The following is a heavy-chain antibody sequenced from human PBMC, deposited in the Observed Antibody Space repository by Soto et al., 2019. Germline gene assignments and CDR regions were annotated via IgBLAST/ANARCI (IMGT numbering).Heavy chain of an antibody. CDR2: ISGSGGST. Sequence: EVQLLESVGGLVQPRGSLRLSCAASGFTFSIYAMNWVRQAPGKGLEWVSVISGSGGSTYYADSVKGRFTISRDNSKNTLYLQMNSLRAEDTAVYYCARRTVGWYFDLWGRGTLVTVSS. CDR1: GFTFSIYA. D-gene: IGHD4-17*01. CDR3: ARRTVGWYFDL. J-gene: IGHJ2*01. V-gene: IGHV3-23*01.